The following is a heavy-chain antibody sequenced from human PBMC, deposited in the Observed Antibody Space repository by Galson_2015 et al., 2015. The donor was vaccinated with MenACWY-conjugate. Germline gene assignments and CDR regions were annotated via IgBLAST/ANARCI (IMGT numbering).Heavy chain of an antibody. D-gene: IGHD2-21*02. CDR3: ARGSKTYPAYCGGDCYH. Sequence: SLRLSCAAYGFSFNAYSMNWVRQAQGKGLEWVPWIGTKDTEMQYMDSVKGRFSISRDNAKNSLYLEMNSLRDEDTAVYYCARGSKTYPAYCGGDCYHWGRGTLVTVSS. CDR1: GFSFNAYS. J-gene: IGHJ5*02. V-gene: IGHV3-48*02. CDR2: IGTKDTEM.